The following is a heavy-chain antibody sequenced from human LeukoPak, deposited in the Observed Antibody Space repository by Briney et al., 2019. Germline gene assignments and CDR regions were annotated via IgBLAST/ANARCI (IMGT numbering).Heavy chain of an antibody. Sequence: PGGSLRLSCVASGFTFSSHDMHWVRQSTGEGLEWVSAIGTADDTYYSGSVKGRFTVSREIAKNSFYLQMNSLSAGDTAVYYCAMGRRDGYNFPFDYWGQGTLVTVSP. CDR2: IGTADDT. V-gene: IGHV3-13*01. J-gene: IGHJ4*02. D-gene: IGHD5-24*01. CDR1: GFTFSSHD. CDR3: AMGRRDGYNFPFDY.